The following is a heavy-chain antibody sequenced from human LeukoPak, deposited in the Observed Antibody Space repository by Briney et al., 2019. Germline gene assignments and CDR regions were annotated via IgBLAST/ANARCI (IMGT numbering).Heavy chain of an antibody. Sequence: ASVKVSCKVSGYTLTELSMHWVRQAPGKGLEWMGGFDPEDGETIYAQKFQGRVTMTEDTSTDTAYMELSSLRSEDTAVYYCARVGGYCSGGSCSDAFDIWGQGTMVTVSS. CDR2: FDPEDGET. CDR3: ARVGGYCSGGSCSDAFDI. V-gene: IGHV1-24*01. CDR1: GYTLTELS. D-gene: IGHD2-15*01. J-gene: IGHJ3*02.